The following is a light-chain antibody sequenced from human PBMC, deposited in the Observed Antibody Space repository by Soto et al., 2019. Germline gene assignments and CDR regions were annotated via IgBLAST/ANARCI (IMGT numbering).Light chain of an antibody. CDR3: CSYAGSYTLV. Sequence: QSALTQPRSVSGSPGQSVTISCTGTSSDVGGYNYVSWYQQHPGKAPKLMIHDVSKRPSGVPDRFSGSKSGNTASLTISGLQAEDEDDYYCCSYAGSYTLVFGGGTKLTVL. CDR2: DVS. CDR1: SSDVGGYNY. V-gene: IGLV2-11*01. J-gene: IGLJ2*01.